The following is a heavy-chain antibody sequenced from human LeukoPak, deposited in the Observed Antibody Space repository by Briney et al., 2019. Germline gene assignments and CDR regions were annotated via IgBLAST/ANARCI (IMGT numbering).Heavy chain of an antibody. Sequence: PGGSLRLSCAASGFSFSSYGMHWVRQAPGKGLEWVAVISYDGSNEYYADSVKGRFTISRDNSKNTLYLQMNSLRAEDTAVYYCAKVGEYQLLLYAFDMWGQGTMVTVSS. CDR2: ISYDGSNE. CDR1: GFSFSSYG. J-gene: IGHJ3*02. D-gene: IGHD2-2*01. CDR3: AKVGEYQLLLYAFDM. V-gene: IGHV3-30*12.